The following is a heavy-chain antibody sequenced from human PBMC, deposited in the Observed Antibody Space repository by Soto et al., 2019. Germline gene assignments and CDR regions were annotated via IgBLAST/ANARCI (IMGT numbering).Heavy chain of an antibody. J-gene: IGHJ4*02. CDR2: ISGSGGST. CDR1: GFTFSSYA. CDR3: AKFNWNTVVVPAAYFDY. V-gene: IGHV3-23*01. D-gene: IGHD2-2*01. Sequence: GGSLRLSCAASGFTFSSYAMSWVRQAPGKGLEWVSAISGSGGSTYYADSVKGRFTISRDNSKNTLYLQMNSLRAEDTAVYYCAKFNWNTVVVPAAYFDYWGQGTLVTVSS.